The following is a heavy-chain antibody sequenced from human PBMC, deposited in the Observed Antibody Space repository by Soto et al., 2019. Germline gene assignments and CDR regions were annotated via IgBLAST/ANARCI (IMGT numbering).Heavy chain of an antibody. J-gene: IGHJ4*02. V-gene: IGHV4-39*01. CDR2: IYYSGNT. CDR3: ARQGYYSTKTYPPSRF. CDR1: GGSISSTDYY. Sequence: PSETLSLTCTVSGGSISSTDYYWGWIRQPPGKGLEWIGSIYYSGNTYHNPSLKSRVTISLDTSKNQFSLKLNSVTAADTAVYYCARQGYYSTKTYPPSRFWGQGTLVTVSS. D-gene: IGHD2-8*01.